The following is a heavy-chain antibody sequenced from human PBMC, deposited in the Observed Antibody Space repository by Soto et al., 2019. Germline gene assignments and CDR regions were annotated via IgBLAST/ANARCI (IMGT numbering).Heavy chain of an antibody. CDR2: IYYSGST. CDR3: SRFPYGDYGWFDP. V-gene: IGHV4-39*01. J-gene: IGHJ5*02. D-gene: IGHD4-17*01. CDR1: GGSISSSSYY. Sequence: QLQLQESGPGLVKPSETLSLTCTVSGGSISSSSYYWGWIRQPPGKGLEWIGSIYYSGSTYYNPSLKSRVTISVDTSKNQFSLKLSSVTAADPAVYYCSRFPYGDYGWFDPWGQGTLVTVSS.